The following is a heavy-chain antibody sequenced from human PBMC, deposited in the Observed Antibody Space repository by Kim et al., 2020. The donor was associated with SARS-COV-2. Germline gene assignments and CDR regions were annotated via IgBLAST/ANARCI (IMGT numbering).Heavy chain of an antibody. CDR2: IYYSGST. CDR3: ARHSLRFLEWANWFDP. J-gene: IGHJ5*02. CDR1: GGSISSSSYY. Sequence: SETLSLTCTVSGGSISSSSYYWGWIRQPPGKGLEWIGSIYYSGSTYYNPSLKSRVTISVDTSKNQFSLKLSSVTAADTAVYYCARHSLRFLEWANWFDPWGHGTLVTVSP. V-gene: IGHV4-39*01. D-gene: IGHD3-3*01.